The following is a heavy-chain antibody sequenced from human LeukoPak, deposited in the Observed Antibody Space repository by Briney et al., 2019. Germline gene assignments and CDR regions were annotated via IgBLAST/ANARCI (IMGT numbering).Heavy chain of an antibody. CDR3: AKIRGYYDSSGYYTLGYFDY. J-gene: IGHJ4*02. CDR1: GFTFSSYS. V-gene: IGHV3-48*01. CDR2: ISSSSSTI. Sequence: GGSLRLSCAASGFTFSSYSMTWVRQAPGKGLEWVSYISSSSSTIYYADSVKGRFTISRDNAKNSLYLLMNSLRAEDTAVYYCAKIRGYYDSSGYYTLGYFDYWGQGTLVTVSS. D-gene: IGHD3-22*01.